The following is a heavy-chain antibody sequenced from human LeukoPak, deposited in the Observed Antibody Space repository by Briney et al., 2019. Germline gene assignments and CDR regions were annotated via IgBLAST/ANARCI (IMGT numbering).Heavy chain of an antibody. Sequence: PSETLSLTCAVYGVSFSGYYWSWIRQPPGKGLEWIGEINHSGSTNYNPSLKSRVTISVDTSKNQFSLKLSSVTAADTAVYYCARETSQKGAHYMDVWGKGTTVTISS. V-gene: IGHV4-34*01. CDR2: INHSGST. D-gene: IGHD3-16*01. CDR3: ARETSQKGAHYMDV. J-gene: IGHJ6*03. CDR1: GVSFSGYY.